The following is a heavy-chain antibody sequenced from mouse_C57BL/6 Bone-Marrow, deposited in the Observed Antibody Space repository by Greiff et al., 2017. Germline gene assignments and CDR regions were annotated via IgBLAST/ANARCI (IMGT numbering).Heavy chain of an antibody. CDR1: GFNIKDYF. Sequence: EVQLQQSGAELVKPGASVKLSCTASGFNIKDYFMHWVKQRTEQGLEWIGRIDPEDGETEYAPKFQGKATITADTSSNTAYLQLSSLTSEDTAVYYCASQGYGYHFAYWGQGTLVTVSA. V-gene: IGHV14-2*01. J-gene: IGHJ3*01. D-gene: IGHD2-2*01. CDR2: IDPEDGET. CDR3: ASQGYGYHFAY.